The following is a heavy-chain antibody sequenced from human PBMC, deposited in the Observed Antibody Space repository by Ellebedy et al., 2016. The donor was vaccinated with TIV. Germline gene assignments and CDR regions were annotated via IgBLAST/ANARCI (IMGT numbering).Heavy chain of an antibody. CDR1: GGSISSSSYY. V-gene: IGHV4-61*05. D-gene: IGHD4-17*01. CDR3: GRHGPRNQYGDYGAFDI. CDR2: IHYSGST. J-gene: IGHJ3*02. Sequence: MPSETLSLTCTVSGGSISSSSYYWGWIRPPPGKGLEWIGYIHYSGSTKYSPSLKSRVTLSVDTSKNQFSLNLISVAAADTAVYYCGRHGPRNQYGDYGAFDIWGQGTMVTVSS.